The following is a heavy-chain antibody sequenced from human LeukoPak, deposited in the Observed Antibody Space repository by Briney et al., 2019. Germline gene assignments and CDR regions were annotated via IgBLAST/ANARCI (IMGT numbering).Heavy chain of an antibody. D-gene: IGHD2-21*01. J-gene: IGHJ3*02. Sequence: GASVKVSCKASGYTFTGYYMHWVRQAPGQGLEWMGWINPNSGGTNYAQKFQGRVTMTRDMSTSTVYMELSSLRSEDTAVYYCARDPAVWHETLDAFDIWGQGTMVTVSS. CDR1: GYTFTGYY. CDR3: ARDPAVWHETLDAFDI. V-gene: IGHV1-2*02. CDR2: INPNSGGT.